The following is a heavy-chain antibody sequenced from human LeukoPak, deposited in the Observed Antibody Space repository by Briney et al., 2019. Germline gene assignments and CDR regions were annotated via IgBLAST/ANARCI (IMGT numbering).Heavy chain of an antibody. Sequence: PGGSLRLSCVASGFIFSNYGMHWVRQAPGKGLEWVAVIWYDGSNEYCADSVKGRFTISRDTSKNTLYLQMNSLRAEDTAVYYCARAYYYDVSVTPDYWGQGTLVTVSS. CDR2: IWYDGSNE. D-gene: IGHD3-22*01. CDR3: ARAYYYDVSVTPDY. CDR1: GFIFSNYG. V-gene: IGHV3-33*01. J-gene: IGHJ4*02.